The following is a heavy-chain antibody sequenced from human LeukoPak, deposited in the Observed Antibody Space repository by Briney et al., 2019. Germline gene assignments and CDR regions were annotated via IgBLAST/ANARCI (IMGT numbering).Heavy chain of an antibody. CDR3: AKAGYSYGYLFY. Sequence: GGSLRLSCAASGFTFSSYAMSWVRQAPGKGLEWVSASSGSGGRTYYADSVKGRFTISRDNSKNTLYLQMTSLRAEDTAVYYCAKAGYSYGYLFYWGQGTLVTVSS. CDR2: SSGSGGRT. D-gene: IGHD5-18*01. CDR1: GFTFSSYA. J-gene: IGHJ4*02. V-gene: IGHV3-23*01.